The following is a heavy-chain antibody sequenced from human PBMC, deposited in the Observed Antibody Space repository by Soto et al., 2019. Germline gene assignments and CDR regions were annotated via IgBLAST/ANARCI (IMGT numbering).Heavy chain of an antibody. D-gene: IGHD3-22*01. CDR3: ARTTPGGSSGYHYYYYGMDV. Sequence: TGGSLRLSCAASGFTVSSNYMSWVRQAPGKGLEWVSVIYSGGSTYYADSVKGRFTISRDDSKNTLFLQMNSLRSEDTAVYYCARTTPGGSSGYHYYYYGMDVWGQGTTVTVSS. CDR2: IYSGGST. J-gene: IGHJ6*02. CDR1: GFTVSSNY. V-gene: IGHV3-53*01.